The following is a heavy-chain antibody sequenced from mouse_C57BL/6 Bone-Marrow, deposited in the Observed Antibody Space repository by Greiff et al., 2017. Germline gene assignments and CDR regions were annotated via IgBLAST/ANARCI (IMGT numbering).Heavy chain of an antibody. V-gene: IGHV1-81*01. CDR1: GYTFTSYG. CDR2: IYPRSGNT. Sequence: VQLQQSGAELARPGASVKLSCKASGYTFTSYGISWVKQRTGQGLEWIGEIYPRSGNTYYNEKFKGKATLTADKSSSTAYMELRSLTSEDSAVYFCARWRRVWGQGTTLTVSS. CDR3: ARWRRV. J-gene: IGHJ2*01.